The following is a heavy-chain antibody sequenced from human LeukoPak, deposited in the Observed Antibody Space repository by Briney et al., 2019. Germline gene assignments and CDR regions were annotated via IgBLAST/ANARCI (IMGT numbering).Heavy chain of an antibody. Sequence: GRSLRLSCAASGFIFSSHAMHWVRQAPGKGLEWVSFITGSSSTIYYADSVKGRFTISRDNAKNSLYLQMNSLRAEDTAVYYCASCSSTNCYWGQGTLVTVSS. V-gene: IGHV3-48*01. CDR1: GFIFSSHA. CDR3: ASCSSTNCY. CDR2: ITGSSSTI. J-gene: IGHJ4*02. D-gene: IGHD2-2*01.